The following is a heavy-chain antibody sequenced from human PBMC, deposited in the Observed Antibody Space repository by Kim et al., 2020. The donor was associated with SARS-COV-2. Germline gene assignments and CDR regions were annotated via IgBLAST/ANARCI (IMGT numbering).Heavy chain of an antibody. Sequence: GGSLRLSCAASGFTFSNAWMSWVRQAPGKGLEWVGRIKSKTDGGTTDYAAPVKGRFTISRDDSKNTLYLQMNSLKTEDTAVYYCGVSPWGSYRPNSFDYWGQGTLVTVSS. V-gene: IGHV3-15*01. CDR3: GVSPWGSYRPNSFDY. D-gene: IGHD3-16*02. J-gene: IGHJ4*02. CDR2: IKSKTDGGTT. CDR1: GFTFSNAW.